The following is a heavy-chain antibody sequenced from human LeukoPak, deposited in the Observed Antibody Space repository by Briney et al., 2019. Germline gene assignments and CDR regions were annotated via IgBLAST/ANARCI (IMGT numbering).Heavy chain of an antibody. V-gene: IGHV4-34*01. Sequence: SETLSLTCAVYGGSFSGYYWSWIRQPPGKGLEWIGEINHSGSTNYNPSLKSRVTISVDTSQNQFSLKLSSVTAADTAVYYCARSSLVTARGSLFQHWGQGTLVTVFS. CDR2: INHSGST. CDR3: ARSSLVTARGSLFQH. CDR1: GGSFSGYY. J-gene: IGHJ1*01. D-gene: IGHD2-21*02.